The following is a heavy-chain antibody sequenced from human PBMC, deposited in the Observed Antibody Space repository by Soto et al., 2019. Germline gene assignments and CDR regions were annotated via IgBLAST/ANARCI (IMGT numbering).Heavy chain of an antibody. D-gene: IGHD3-16*01. CDR1: GFTFSNSW. Sequence: EVQLVESGGGLVQPGGSLRLSCAVSGFTFSNSWLSWVRQAPGKGLEWVANINQDGSDKYYVDSVKVRFTISRDNAKNSLYLQMNSLRAEDTAIYYCARVSPVMSPGYWGQGTLVTVSS. CDR3: ARVSPVMSPGY. J-gene: IGHJ4*02. V-gene: IGHV3-7*05. CDR2: INQDGSDK.